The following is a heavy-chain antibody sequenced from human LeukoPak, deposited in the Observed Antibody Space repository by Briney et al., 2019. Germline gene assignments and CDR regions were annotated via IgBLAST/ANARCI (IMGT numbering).Heavy chain of an antibody. CDR3: ARGVRDGYNLFDY. CDR2: INSDGSSP. V-gene: IGHV3-74*01. CDR1: GFAFSSYW. J-gene: IGHJ4*02. Sequence: PGGSLRLSCAASGFAFSSYWVHWGRQVAGKGLGWVSRINSDGSSPGYGDSAQGRFTISRDNAKTTLYLQMNSLRAEDTAVYYCARGVRDGYNLFDYWGQGTLVTVSS. D-gene: IGHD5-24*01.